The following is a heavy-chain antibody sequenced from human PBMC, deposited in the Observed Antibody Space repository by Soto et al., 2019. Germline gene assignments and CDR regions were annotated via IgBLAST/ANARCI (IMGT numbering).Heavy chain of an antibody. Sequence: QVQLQGSGPGLVKPSETLSLTCTVSDGSITSYYWSWIRQSPGKGLEWIGYIHYSGSIKYNPSLTSRVTISLDTSKNQFSLKLSSMTAADTAVYYCAAEGGSKTFWGQGILVTVSS. V-gene: IGHV4-59*01. CDR2: IHYSGSI. CDR1: DGSITSYY. J-gene: IGHJ4*02. D-gene: IGHD3-16*01. CDR3: AAEGGSKTF.